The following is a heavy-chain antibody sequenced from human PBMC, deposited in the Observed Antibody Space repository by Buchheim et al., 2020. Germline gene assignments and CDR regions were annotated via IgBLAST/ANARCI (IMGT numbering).Heavy chain of an antibody. CDR3: ARDPSMYYYDSSGSPPGYIYYYYYGMDV. CDR2: IKQDGSEK. V-gene: IGHV3-7*01. Sequence: EVQLVESGGGLVQPGGSLRLSCAASGFTFSSYWMSWVRQAPGKGLEWVANIKQDGSEKYYVDSVKGRFTISRDNAKNSLYLQMNSLRAEETAVYYCARDPSMYYYDSSGSPPGYIYYYYYGMDVWGQGTT. D-gene: IGHD3-22*01. CDR1: GFTFSSYW. J-gene: IGHJ6*02.